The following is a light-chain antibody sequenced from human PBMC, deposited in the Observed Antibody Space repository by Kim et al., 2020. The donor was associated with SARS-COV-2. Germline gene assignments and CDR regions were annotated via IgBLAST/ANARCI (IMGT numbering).Light chain of an antibody. CDR2: QDS. CDR3: QAWDSSTVV. CDR1: KLGHKY. J-gene: IGLJ2*01. Sequence: SYELTQPPSVSVSPGQTASITCSGDKLGHKYACWYQQKPGQSPVLVIYQDSKRPSGIPERFSGYNSGNTATLTISGTQAMDEADYYCQAWDSSTVVFGGGTQLTVL. V-gene: IGLV3-1*01.